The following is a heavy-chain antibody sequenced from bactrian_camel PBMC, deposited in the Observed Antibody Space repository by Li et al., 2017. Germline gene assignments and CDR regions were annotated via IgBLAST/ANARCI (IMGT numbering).Heavy chain of an antibody. CDR1: GVTRSTTC. CDR2: IEGDGRT. V-gene: IGHV3S53*01. CDR3: KTETYDESRVRGCGWMYNY. Sequence: HVQLVESGGGSVQAGGSLRLSCSASGVTRSTTCMGWYRQAPGQGREFVASIEGDGRTKYADSVKGRFEISQDNAKHTMTLNINNLKPEDTATYYCKTETYDESRVRGCGWMYNYYGPGTQVTVS. J-gene: IGHJ4*01. D-gene: IGHD5*01.